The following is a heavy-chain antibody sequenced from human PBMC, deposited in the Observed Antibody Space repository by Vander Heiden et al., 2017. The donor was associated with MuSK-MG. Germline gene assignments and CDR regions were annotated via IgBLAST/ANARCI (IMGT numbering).Heavy chain of an antibody. CDR2: ISSSSSYI. V-gene: IGHV3-21*01. J-gene: IGHJ4*02. D-gene: IGHD1-26*01. Sequence: EVHLVESGGGLVKPRGSLRRSCAASGVTFSSYSMNWDRQAPGEGLEWVSSISSSSSYIYDEDSVKGRFTISRDNAKNSLYLQMNSLRAEDTAVYYCARDMVGGVGYWGQGTLVTVSS. CDR3: ARDMVGGVGY. CDR1: GVTFSSYS.